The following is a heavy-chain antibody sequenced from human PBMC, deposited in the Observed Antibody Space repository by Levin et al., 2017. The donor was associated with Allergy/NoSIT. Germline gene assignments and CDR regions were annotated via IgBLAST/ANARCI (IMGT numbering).Heavy chain of an antibody. CDR1: GVSITGSSYY. D-gene: IGHD1-26*01. J-gene: IGHJ6*02. V-gene: IGHV4-39*01. Sequence: ESLKISCSVSGVSITGSSYYWGWIRQPPGKGLEWIGSTYSSGRTGFNPSLESRLTISVDRSNNLFSLRLSSVTAADTALYYCARLLQYGGSYCGNYYYGMDVWGRGTTVTVSS. CDR2: TYSSGRT. CDR3: ARLLQYGGSYCGNYYYGMDV.